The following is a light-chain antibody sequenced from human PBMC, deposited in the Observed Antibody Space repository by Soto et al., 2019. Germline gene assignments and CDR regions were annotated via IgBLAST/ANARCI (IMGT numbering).Light chain of an antibody. CDR1: PRNRTY. CDR2: AAS. Sequence: DVQMTESPATLSAGVGDRVTITCRASPRNRTYLNRYQQKLGKDANLLIYAASSLQSGVPSRFIGDGSGKDFTLTINTLQPEDFATYFCRQCYSSPPTFGQGPNVEIK. J-gene: IGKJ1*01. V-gene: IGKV1-39*01. CDR3: RQCYSSPPT.